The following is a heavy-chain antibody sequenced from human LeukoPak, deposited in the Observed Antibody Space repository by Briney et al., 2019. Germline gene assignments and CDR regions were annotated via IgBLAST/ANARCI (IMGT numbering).Heavy chain of an antibody. CDR2: INGAGSST. D-gene: IGHD2-2*01. V-gene: IGHV3-74*01. CDR3: ARDYMYQADL. Sequence: GSLRLSCEASGFTFSNYWMHWVRQGPGQGLVWVSRINGAGSSTSYADSVKGRFTISRDNPKNTLFLQMNSLRADDTAVYYCARDYMYQADLWGQGTLVTVSS. CDR1: GFTFSNYW. J-gene: IGHJ5*02.